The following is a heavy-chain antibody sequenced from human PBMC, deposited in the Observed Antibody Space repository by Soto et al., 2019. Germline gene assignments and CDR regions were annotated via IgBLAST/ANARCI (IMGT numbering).Heavy chain of an antibody. D-gene: IGHD3-3*01. CDR1: GGSISSGGYY. CDR2: IYYSGST. Sequence: QVQLQESGPGLVKPSQTLSLTCTVSGGSISSGGYYWSWIRQHPGKGLEGIGYIYYSGSTYYNPSLKSRVTISVDTSKNQFSLKLSSVTAADTAVYYCARTIEIRFLEWLEGYYFDYWGQGTLVTVSS. J-gene: IGHJ4*02. CDR3: ARTIEIRFLEWLEGYYFDY. V-gene: IGHV4-31*03.